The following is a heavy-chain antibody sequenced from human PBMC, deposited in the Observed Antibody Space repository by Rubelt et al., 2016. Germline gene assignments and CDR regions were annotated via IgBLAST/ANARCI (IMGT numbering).Heavy chain of an antibody. CDR3: AQAFSLIPDNNGYPTF. V-gene: IGHV3-23*01. CDR2: ISGSGGST. J-gene: IGHJ4*02. D-gene: IGHD3-22*01. Sequence: EVQLLESGGGLVQPGGSLRLSCAASGFTFSSYAMSWVRQAPGKGLEWVSLISGSGGSTYYGDSVKGRFTTPSKTSKRKLYLQMDGLRDEDTAIYYCAQAFSLIPDNNGYPTFWGQGTLVTVSS. CDR1: GFTFSSYA.